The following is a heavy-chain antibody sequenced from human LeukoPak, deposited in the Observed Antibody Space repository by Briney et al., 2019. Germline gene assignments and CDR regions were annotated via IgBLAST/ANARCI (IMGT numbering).Heavy chain of an antibody. Sequence: APVKVSCKVSGYTLTELSMHWVRQAPGKGLEWMGGFDPEDGETIYAQKFQGRVTMTEDTSTDTAYMELSSLRSEDTAVYYCATAPVANWNDHYYYYYGMDVWGQGTTVTVSS. CDR1: GYTLTELS. V-gene: IGHV1-24*01. CDR3: ATAPVANWNDHYYYYYGMDV. CDR2: FDPEDGET. D-gene: IGHD1-20*01. J-gene: IGHJ6*02.